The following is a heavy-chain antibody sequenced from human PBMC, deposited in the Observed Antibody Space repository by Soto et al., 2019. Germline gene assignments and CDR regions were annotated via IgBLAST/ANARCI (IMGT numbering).Heavy chain of an antibody. CDR2: ISHEGRYK. Sequence: GGSLRLPCAPSGFIFSSCGMNWVRQAPGKGQECVAVISHEGRYKYYGDAVKCRCTISRDTSKNAVYLERNSLRPEDTAVYYCAKGLVAIVGTTRPRDAFNIWGQGTMCTVAS. D-gene: IGHD1-26*01. J-gene: IGHJ3*02. V-gene: IGHV3-30*18. CDR3: AKGLVAIVGTTRPRDAFNI. CDR1: GFIFSSCG.